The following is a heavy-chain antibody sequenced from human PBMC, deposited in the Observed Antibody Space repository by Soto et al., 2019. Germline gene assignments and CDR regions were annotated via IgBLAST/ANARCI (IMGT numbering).Heavy chain of an antibody. D-gene: IGHD2-2*01. CDR2: ISNYNGNT. J-gene: IGHJ4*02. CDR3: ARSISGPYCISTSCDLLDY. V-gene: IGHV1-18*01. Sequence: QVQLVQSGAEVKKPGASVKVSCKASGYTFTSYGISWVRQAPGQGLEWMGWISNYNGNTNYAQKLQGRDTMTTDTSTNTDYMEMRSLRSDDTALYYCARSISGPYCISTSCDLLDYWGQGTLVNVSS. CDR1: GYTFTSYG.